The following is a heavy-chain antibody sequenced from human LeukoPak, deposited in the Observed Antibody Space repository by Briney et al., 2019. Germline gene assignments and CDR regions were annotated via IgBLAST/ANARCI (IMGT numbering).Heavy chain of an antibody. CDR2: ISGSGGST. CDR3: AKDVMNSGSWGDY. D-gene: IGHD1-26*01. Sequence: GGSLRLSCAASGFIFSNAWMNWVRQAPGKGLEWVSAISGSGGSTYYADSVKGRFTISRDNSKNTLYLQMNSLRAEDTAVYYCAKDVMNSGSWGDYWGQGTLVTVSS. CDR1: GFIFSNAW. V-gene: IGHV3-23*01. J-gene: IGHJ4*02.